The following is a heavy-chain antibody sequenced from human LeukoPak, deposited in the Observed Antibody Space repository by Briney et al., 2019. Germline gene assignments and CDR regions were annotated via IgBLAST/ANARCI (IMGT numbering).Heavy chain of an antibody. D-gene: IGHD1-26*01. V-gene: IGHV4-4*07. CDR1: GGSISSYY. CDR2: IYTSGST. CDR3: ARDHGSWELLSSFDY. Sequence: SETLSLTCTVSGGSISSYYWSWTRQPAGKGLEWIGRIYTSGSTNYNPSLKSRVTMSVDTSKNQFSLKLSSVTAADTAVYYCARDHGSWELLSSFDYWGQGTLVTVSS. J-gene: IGHJ4*02.